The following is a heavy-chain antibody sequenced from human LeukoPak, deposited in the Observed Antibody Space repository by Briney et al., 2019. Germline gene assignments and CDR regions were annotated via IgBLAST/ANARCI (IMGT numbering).Heavy chain of an antibody. D-gene: IGHD2-15*01. V-gene: IGHV3-53*01. J-gene: IGHJ4*02. CDR3: AKGGPNPGCFDY. CDR1: GFSVSSSY. Sequence: GSLRLSCAVSGFSVSSSYMSWVRQAPGQGLEWVSVIYCGDSTHYLDSVKGRFTISRDNSKNTLYLQINSLRAEDTAVYYCAKGGPNPGCFDYWGQGTLVTVSS. CDR2: IYCGDST.